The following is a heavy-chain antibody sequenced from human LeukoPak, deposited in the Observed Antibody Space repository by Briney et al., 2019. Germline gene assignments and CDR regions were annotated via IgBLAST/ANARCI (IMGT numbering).Heavy chain of an antibody. D-gene: IGHD1-26*01. CDR3: ARTQSQSGSYRYYFGY. Sequence: SETLSLTCTVSGASVGSAGYYWSWIRQPPGGGLEWIGYIYYISNTNYNPSLRSRVTMSVDPSKNQFSLKLNSVTAADTAVYYCARTQSQSGSYRYYFGYWGQGTLVTVSS. CDR1: GASVGSAGYY. J-gene: IGHJ4*02. V-gene: IGHV4-61*08. CDR2: IYYISNT.